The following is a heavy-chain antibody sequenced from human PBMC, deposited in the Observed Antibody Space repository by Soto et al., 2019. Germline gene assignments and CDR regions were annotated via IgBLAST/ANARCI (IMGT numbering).Heavy chain of an antibody. CDR2: MNPNSGNT. CDR1: GYTFTSYD. CDR3: ARGLLSQHYYYYYMDV. Sequence: PRASVKVSCKASGYTFTSYDINWVRQATGRGLEWMGWMNPNSGNTGYAQKFQGRVTMTRNTSISTAYMELSSLRSEDTAVYYCARGLLSQHYYYYYMDVWGKGTTVTVSS. J-gene: IGHJ6*03. V-gene: IGHV1-8*01.